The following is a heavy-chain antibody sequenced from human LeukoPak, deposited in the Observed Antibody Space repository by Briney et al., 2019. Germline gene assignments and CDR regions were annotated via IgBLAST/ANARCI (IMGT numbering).Heavy chain of an antibody. CDR1: GVSISSSYSY. CDR3: ARQTGSGLFILP. V-gene: IGHV4-39*01. Sequence: SETLSLTCTVSGVSISSSYSYWGWIRQPPGMGLEWIGSIYYTGNTYYNASLKSQVFISIDTSKNQFSLKLTSVTAADTAVYYCARQTGSGLFILPGGQGTLVTVSS. CDR2: IYYTGNT. D-gene: IGHD3/OR15-3a*01. J-gene: IGHJ4*02.